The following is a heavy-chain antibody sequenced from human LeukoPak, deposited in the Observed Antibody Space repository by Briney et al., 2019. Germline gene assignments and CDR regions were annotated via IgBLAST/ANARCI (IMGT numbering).Heavy chain of an antibody. CDR2: IHYSGNT. Sequence: PSETLSLTCTVSGGSISSSSYYWGWIRQPPGQGLEWIASIHYSGNTYYNPSLKSRVTISVDTSKNQFSLKLSSVTAADTAVYYCAKPSGIFGESISRDYYYYMDVWGKGTTVTVSS. CDR1: GGSISSSSYY. V-gene: IGHV4-39*01. CDR3: AKPSGIFGESISRDYYYYMDV. D-gene: IGHD3-3*01. J-gene: IGHJ6*03.